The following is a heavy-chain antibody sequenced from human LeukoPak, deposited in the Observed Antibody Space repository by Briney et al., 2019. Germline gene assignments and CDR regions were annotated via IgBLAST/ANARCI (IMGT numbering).Heavy chain of an antibody. V-gene: IGHV3-53*01. D-gene: IGHD3-22*01. J-gene: IGHJ3*02. Sequence: TGGSLRLSCAASGFTVSSNYMSWVRQAPGKGLEWVSVIYSGGSTYYADSVKGRFTISRDNSKDTLYLQMNSLRAEDTAVYYCARDGFSSGYPYDAFDIWGQGTMVTASS. CDR2: IYSGGST. CDR1: GFTVSSNY. CDR3: ARDGFSSGYPYDAFDI.